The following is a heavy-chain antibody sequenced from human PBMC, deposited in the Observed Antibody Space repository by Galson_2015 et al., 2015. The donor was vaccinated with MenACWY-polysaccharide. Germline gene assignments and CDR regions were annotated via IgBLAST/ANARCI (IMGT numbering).Heavy chain of an antibody. CDR1: GFTFSRNW. Sequence: SLRLSCAASGFTFSRNWMHWVRHAPGKGLVWVSRISADGSATGYADSVRGRFTISRDNAKNTLYLEMNSLRAEDTAVYYCTKAGAKYCSGSSCDFNWFDPWGQGTLVTVSS. J-gene: IGHJ5*02. V-gene: IGHV3-74*01. CDR2: ISADGSAT. CDR3: TKAGAKYCSGSSCDFNWFDP. D-gene: IGHD2-15*01.